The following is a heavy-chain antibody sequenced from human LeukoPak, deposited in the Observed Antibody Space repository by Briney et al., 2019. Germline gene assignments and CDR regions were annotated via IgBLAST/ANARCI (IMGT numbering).Heavy chain of an antibody. CDR3: ARVGHNYDFWSGYYPYYFDY. CDR1: GGSISTGGYC. D-gene: IGHD3-3*01. Sequence: ASQTLSLTCTVSGGSISTGGYCWSWLRHHPGRGLEWIVYIYYSGSTYYNPSLKSRVTISVDTSKNQFSLKLSSVTAADTAVYYCARVGHNYDFWSGYYPYYFDYWGQGTLVTVSS. V-gene: IGHV4-31*03. J-gene: IGHJ4*02. CDR2: IYYSGST.